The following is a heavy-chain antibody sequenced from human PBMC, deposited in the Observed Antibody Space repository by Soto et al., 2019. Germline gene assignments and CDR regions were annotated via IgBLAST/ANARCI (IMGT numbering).Heavy chain of an antibody. Sequence: SETLSLTCTVSGGSISSYYWSWIRQPPGKGLEWIGYIYYSGSTNYNPSLKSRVTISVDTSKNQFSLKLSSVTAADTAVYYCAREGLVGARDYYYYYGMDVWGQGTTVTV. D-gene: IGHD1-26*01. CDR1: GGSISSYY. V-gene: IGHV4-59*01. CDR3: AREGLVGARDYYYYYGMDV. J-gene: IGHJ6*02. CDR2: IYYSGST.